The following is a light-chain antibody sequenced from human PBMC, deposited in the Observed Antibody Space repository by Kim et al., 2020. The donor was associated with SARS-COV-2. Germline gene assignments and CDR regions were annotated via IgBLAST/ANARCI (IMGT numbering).Light chain of an antibody. CDR2: DAS. Sequence: DIQMTQSPSSLSASVGDRVTITCQASQDISNYLNWYQQKPGKAPKLLIYDASNLETGVPSRFSGSGSGTDFTFTICSLQPEDIATYYCQQYDNLPLTFGGGTKVEI. J-gene: IGKJ4*01. V-gene: IGKV1-33*01. CDR3: QQYDNLPLT. CDR1: QDISNY.